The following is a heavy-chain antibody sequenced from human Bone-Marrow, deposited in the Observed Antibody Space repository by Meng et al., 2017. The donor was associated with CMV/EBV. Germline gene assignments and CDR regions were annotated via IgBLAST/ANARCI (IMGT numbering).Heavy chain of an antibody. V-gene: IGHV4-39*07. Sequence: SETLSLTCTVSGGSISNTGYYWGWIRQPPGKGLEWIGSIYYSGSTYYNPSLKSRVTISVDTSKNQFSLKLSSVTAADTAVYYCARGNFDYNNYHGWFDSWGQGTLVTVSS. CDR2: IYYSGST. D-gene: IGHD4-11*01. CDR1: GGSISNTGYY. CDR3: ARGNFDYNNYHGWFDS. J-gene: IGHJ5*01.